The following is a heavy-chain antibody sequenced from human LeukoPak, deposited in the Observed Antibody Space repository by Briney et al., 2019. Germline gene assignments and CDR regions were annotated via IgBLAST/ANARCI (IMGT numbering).Heavy chain of an antibody. CDR3: ARDYGGNTNFDY. V-gene: IGHV1-18*01. CDR2: ISAYNGNT. Sequence: ASVKVSCKASGYTFTSYGISWVRRAPGQGLEWMGWISAYNGNTNYAQKLQGRVTMTTDTSTSTAYVELRSLRSDDTAVYYCARDYGGNTNFDYWGQGTLVTVSS. J-gene: IGHJ4*02. D-gene: IGHD4-23*01. CDR1: GYTFTSYG.